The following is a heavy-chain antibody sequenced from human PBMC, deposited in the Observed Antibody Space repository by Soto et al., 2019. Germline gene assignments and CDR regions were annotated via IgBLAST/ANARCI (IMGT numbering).Heavy chain of an antibody. J-gene: IGHJ6*02. CDR1: VGSFSGYY. D-gene: IGHD2-2*02. Sequence: KPAETLSLNCAVYVGSFSGYYWSWIRQPPGKGLEWIGEINHSGSTNYNPSLKSRVTISVDTSKNQFSLKLSSVTAADTAVYYCATLQRVVPAAIGHHYYYGMDVWGQGTTVTVSS. CDR3: ATLQRVVPAAIGHHYYYGMDV. V-gene: IGHV4-34*01. CDR2: INHSGST.